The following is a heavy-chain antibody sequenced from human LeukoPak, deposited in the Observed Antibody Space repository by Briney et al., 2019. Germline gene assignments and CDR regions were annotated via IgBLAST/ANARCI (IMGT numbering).Heavy chain of an antibody. V-gene: IGHV4-59*08. Sequence: PGGSLRLSCTASGFAFSTYGMNWVRQPPGKGLEWIGYIYYSGSTYYNPSLKSRVTISVDTSKNQFSLKLSSVTAADTAVYYCARAETKYYDFWSGYSTDAFDIWGQETMVTVSS. CDR1: GFAFSTYG. CDR2: IYYSGST. D-gene: IGHD3-3*01. CDR3: ARAETKYYDFWSGYSTDAFDI. J-gene: IGHJ3*02.